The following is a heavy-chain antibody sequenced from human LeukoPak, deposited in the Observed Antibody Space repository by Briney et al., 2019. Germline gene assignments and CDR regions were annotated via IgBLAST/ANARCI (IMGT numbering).Heavy chain of an antibody. D-gene: IGHD3-22*01. V-gene: IGHV4-59*08. J-gene: IGHJ1*01. CDR1: GGSITSYY. Sequence: PSETLSVTCSVSGGSITSYYWTWIRRPPGKGLEWVGYIYHNGNSTYNPSLKSRVTMSIDTSKKQFSLKLSSVTAADTAVYFCASPRGDDSGGYYTWYFHHWGQGILVTVSS. CDR3: ASPRGDDSGGYYTWYFHH. CDR2: IYHNGNS.